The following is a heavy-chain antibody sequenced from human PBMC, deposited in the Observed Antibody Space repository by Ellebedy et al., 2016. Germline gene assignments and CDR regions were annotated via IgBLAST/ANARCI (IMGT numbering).Heavy chain of an antibody. V-gene: IGHV4-34*01. J-gene: IGHJ6*02. CDR3: ARKGRYFDWLLGGGMDV. CDR1: GGSFSGYY. D-gene: IGHD3-9*01. CDR2: INHSGST. Sequence: SETLSLTXAVYGGSFSGYYWSWIRQPPGKGLEWIGEINHSGSTNYNPSLKSRVTISVDTSKNQFSLKLSSVTAADTAVYYCARKGRYFDWLLGGGMDVWGQGTTVTVSS.